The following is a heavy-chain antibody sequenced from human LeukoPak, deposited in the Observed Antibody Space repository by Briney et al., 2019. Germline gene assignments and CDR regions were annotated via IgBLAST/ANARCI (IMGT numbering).Heavy chain of an antibody. V-gene: IGHV5-51*01. CDR2: IYPGGSET. Sequence: GESLTISCKGLGYSFSSYWSAWVRQRPGKGLEWMGIIYPGGSETRYDPSFEGQVTISADRSTSTAYLQWSSLRASDTAMYYCARANRDGHNQNFDHWGQGTLVSVSS. J-gene: IGHJ4*02. CDR1: GYSFSSYW. CDR3: ARANRDGHNQNFDH. D-gene: IGHD5-24*01.